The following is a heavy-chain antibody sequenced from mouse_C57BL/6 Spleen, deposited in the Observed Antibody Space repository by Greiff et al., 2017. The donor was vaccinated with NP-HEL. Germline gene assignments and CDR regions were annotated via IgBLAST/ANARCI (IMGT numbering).Heavy chain of an antibody. V-gene: IGHV5-4*01. CDR1: GFTFSSYA. CDR2: ISDGGSYT. D-gene: IGHD2-3*01. J-gene: IGHJ3*01. Sequence: EVQLVESGGGLVKPGGSLKLSCAASGFTFSSYAMSWVRQTPEKRLEWVATISDGGSYTYYPDNVKGRFTISRDNAKNNLYLKMSHLKSEDTAMYYCAIGRCGYYVFPWFAYWGQGTLVTVSA. CDR3: AIGRCGYYVFPWFAY.